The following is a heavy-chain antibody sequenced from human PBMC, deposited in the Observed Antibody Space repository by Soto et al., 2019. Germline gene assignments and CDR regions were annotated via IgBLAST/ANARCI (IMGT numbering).Heavy chain of an antibody. J-gene: IGHJ4*02. CDR1: GFTFSSSA. CDR2: VSANGQGI. D-gene: IGHD3-10*01. Sequence: RRLSCAASGFTFSSSAISWVRQAPGKGLEWVSAVSANGQGIYYADSVRGRFTISRDNSKNTVFLHMDSLSAEDTAVYYCAKDRHYPRDYFHYWGQGTLVTVSS. V-gene: IGHV3-23*01. CDR3: AKDRHYPRDYFHY.